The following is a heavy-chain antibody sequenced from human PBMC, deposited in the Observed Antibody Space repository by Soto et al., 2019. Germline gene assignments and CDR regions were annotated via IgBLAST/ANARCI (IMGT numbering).Heavy chain of an antibody. V-gene: IGHV1-69*13. Sequence: ASVKVSCKASGGTFSSYAISWVRQAPGQGLEWMGGIIPIFGTANYAQKFQGRVTFTPDESTCTAYMELSSLRSEDTAVYYCARDSLFTYYYDSSGSEADAFDIWGQGTMVTVSS. CDR2: IIPIFGTA. CDR1: GGTFSSYA. CDR3: ARDSLFTYYYDSSGSEADAFDI. D-gene: IGHD3-22*01. J-gene: IGHJ3*02.